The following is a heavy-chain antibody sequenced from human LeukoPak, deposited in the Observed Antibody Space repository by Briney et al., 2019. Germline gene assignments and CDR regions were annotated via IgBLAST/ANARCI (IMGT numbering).Heavy chain of an antibody. Sequence: SETLSLTCSVSGASMSTSTYYWAWVRQPPGEGLDWFASINYSGRTYYSSSLTSRVTISLDMSKSQFSLQLSSVTAADTAVYYCTRLSTGSGNYFDYWGLGTLVTVSS. CDR2: INYSGRT. D-gene: IGHD1-26*01. CDR1: GASMSTSTYY. V-gene: IGHV4-39*07. J-gene: IGHJ4*02. CDR3: TRLSTGSGNYFDY.